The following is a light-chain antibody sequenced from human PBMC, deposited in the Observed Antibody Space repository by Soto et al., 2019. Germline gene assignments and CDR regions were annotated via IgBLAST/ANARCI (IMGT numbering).Light chain of an antibody. Sequence: QSALTQPASVSGSPGQSIAISCTGTSSDVGSHNHVSWYQQYPGKAPKLMIYEVSNRPSGVSNRFSGSKSGSTASLTISGLQAEDEAEYYCNSLSATGTSYVFGAGTQRPSS. J-gene: IGLJ7*01. CDR2: EVS. V-gene: IGLV2-14*01. CDR3: NSLSATGTSYV. CDR1: SSDVGSHNH.